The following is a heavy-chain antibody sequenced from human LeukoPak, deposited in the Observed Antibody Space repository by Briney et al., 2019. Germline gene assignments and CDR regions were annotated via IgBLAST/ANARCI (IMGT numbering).Heavy chain of an antibody. CDR1: GFIFDTYV. D-gene: IGHD5-24*01. Sequence: GASLSLSCAASGFIFDTYVMSWVRQAPGRGLEWVSSVSGGNHHTYYADSVKGRFTISRDNSKSSLFLHMSSLRVEDSAVYYCAKGISADGYNFERGADHWDQGTLVIVSS. CDR3: AKGISADGYNFERGADH. J-gene: IGHJ4*02. CDR2: VSGGNHHT. V-gene: IGHV3-23*01.